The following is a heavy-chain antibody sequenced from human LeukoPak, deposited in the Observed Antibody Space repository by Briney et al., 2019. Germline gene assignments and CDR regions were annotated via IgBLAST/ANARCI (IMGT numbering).Heavy chain of an antibody. CDR3: ARRISTRRGETCSSTSCYFDY. CDR2: IFNGGIT. CDR1: GFSIGSVYF. Sequence: KASETLSLTCAVPGFSIGSVYFWPWIGQSPGKGRGGMGRIFNGGITYYNPSLKSRITISVDTSKNQFSLRLSSVTAADTAVYYCARRISTRRGETCSSTSCYFDYWGQGTLVTVSS. J-gene: IGHJ4*02. V-gene: IGHV4-38-2*01. D-gene: IGHD2-2*01.